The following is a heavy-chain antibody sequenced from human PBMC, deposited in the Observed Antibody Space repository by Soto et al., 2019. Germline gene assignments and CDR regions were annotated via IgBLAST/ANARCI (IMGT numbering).Heavy chain of an antibody. CDR2: ISWNSATI. Sequence: EVQLLESGGGLVQPGRSLTLSCEASGFNFDDYGMHWVRQVPGKGLEWVSGISWNSATIGYADSVKGRFIISRDNAKKSLSLQRSSLRGADAAVYYCAKERGYDWAVDSWGQGTLVTVSS. J-gene: IGHJ4*02. D-gene: IGHD5-12*01. CDR3: AKERGYDWAVDS. V-gene: IGHV3-9*01. CDR1: GFNFDDYG.